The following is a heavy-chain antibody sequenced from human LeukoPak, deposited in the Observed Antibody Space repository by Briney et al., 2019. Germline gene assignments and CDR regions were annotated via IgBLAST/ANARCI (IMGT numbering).Heavy chain of an antibody. J-gene: IGHJ4*02. D-gene: IGHD1-1*01. CDR1: GYTFTNYY. V-gene: IGHV1-46*01. CDR3: ARDPILTTPAPGEYDY. CDR2: INPSDGSL. Sequence: GASVKVSCKASGYTFTNYYMHWVRQAPGQGLEWMGVINPSDGSLSYTQRFKGRVTMTRDTSTSTVYMELSSLRPEDTAVYFCARDPILTTPAPGEYDYWGQGTLVTASS.